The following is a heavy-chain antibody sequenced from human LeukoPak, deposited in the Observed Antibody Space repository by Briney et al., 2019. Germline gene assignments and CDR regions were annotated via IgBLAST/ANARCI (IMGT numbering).Heavy chain of an antibody. V-gene: IGHV1-2*02. Sequence: AASVEVSCKASGYTFTGYYMHWVRQAPGQGLEWMGWINPNSGGTNYAQKFQGRVTMTRDTSISTAYMELSRLRSDDTAVYYCARDPTAARNYYYYYMDVWGKETTVTVSS. CDR3: ARDPTAARNYYYYYMDV. CDR2: INPNSGGT. CDR1: GYTFTGYY. J-gene: IGHJ6*03. D-gene: IGHD2-2*01.